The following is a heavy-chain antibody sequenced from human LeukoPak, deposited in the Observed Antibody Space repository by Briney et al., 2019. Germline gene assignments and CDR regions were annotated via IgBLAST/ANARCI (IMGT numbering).Heavy chain of an antibody. CDR1: GLTLSSYW. CDR3: ARDAFGESAY. CDR2: IKQDGSEK. J-gene: IGHJ4*02. Sequence: GGSMRLSSAASGLTLSSYWMDWVRQAPGKGLEWVANIKQDGSEKYYVDSVKGRFTISRDNAKNSLYLQMNSLRAEDTAVYFCARDAFGESAYWGQGTLVTVSS. V-gene: IGHV3-7*01. D-gene: IGHD3-10*01.